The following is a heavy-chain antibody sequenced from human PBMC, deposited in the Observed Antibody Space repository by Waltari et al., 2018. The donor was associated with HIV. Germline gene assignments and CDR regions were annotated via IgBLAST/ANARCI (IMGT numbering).Heavy chain of an antibody. CDR2: IRGKSDSGKT. D-gene: IGHD1-7*01. V-gene: IGHV3-15*01. Sequence: DVQLVESGGGLVKHGGSLRLPCAVSGITFKNASLSRVRQGPGEGPQWFVHIRGKSDSGKTYYAANVRGRFTISTDDLNSTMSLEMKSLRVEDTGVYDCTTFEIGSTRNYLGQGTLVTVSS. CDR3: TTFEIGSTRNY. CDR1: GITFKNAS. J-gene: IGHJ4*02.